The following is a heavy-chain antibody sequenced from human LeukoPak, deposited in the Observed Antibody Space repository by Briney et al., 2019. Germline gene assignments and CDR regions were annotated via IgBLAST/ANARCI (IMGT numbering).Heavy chain of an antibody. V-gene: IGHV3-9*01. CDR3: AKDMASAFWGGYSLPYYYYGMDV. CDR2: ISWNSGSI. J-gene: IGHJ6*02. Sequence: GGSLRLSCAASGFTFDDYAMHWVRQAPGKGLEWVSGISWNSGSIGYADSVKGRFTISRDNAKNSLYLRMNSLRAEDTALYYCAKDMASAFWGGYSLPYYYYGMDVWGQGTTVTVSS. CDR1: GFTFDDYA. D-gene: IGHD3-3*01.